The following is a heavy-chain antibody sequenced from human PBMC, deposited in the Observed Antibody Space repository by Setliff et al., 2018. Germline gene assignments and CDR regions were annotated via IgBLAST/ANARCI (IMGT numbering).Heavy chain of an antibody. D-gene: IGHD6-6*01. Sequence: SETLSLTCAVYGESFDNHYWTWIRQPPGERLEWIGEINHRGFTDYKPSLKSRLTMSVDTSRNQFSLNLGSVTAADTGVYYCARGRIAERPEAIDYWGQGTPVTVSS. V-gene: IGHV4-34*01. J-gene: IGHJ4*02. CDR2: INHRGFT. CDR1: GESFDNHY. CDR3: ARGRIAERPEAIDY.